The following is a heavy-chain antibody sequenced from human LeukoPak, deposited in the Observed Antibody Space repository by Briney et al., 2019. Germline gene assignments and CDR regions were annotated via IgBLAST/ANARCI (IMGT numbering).Heavy chain of an antibody. V-gene: IGHV4-39*01. CDR2: IYYSGST. CDR1: GGSISSSSYY. D-gene: IGHD2/OR15-2a*01. Sequence: SETLSLTCTVSGGSISSSSYYWGWIRQPPGKGLEWIGSIYYSGSTYYNPSLKSRVTISEDTSKNQFSLKLSSVTAADTAVYYCATLLGVGYYYYYYGMDVWGQGTTVTVSS. J-gene: IGHJ6*02. CDR3: ATLLGVGYYYYYYGMDV.